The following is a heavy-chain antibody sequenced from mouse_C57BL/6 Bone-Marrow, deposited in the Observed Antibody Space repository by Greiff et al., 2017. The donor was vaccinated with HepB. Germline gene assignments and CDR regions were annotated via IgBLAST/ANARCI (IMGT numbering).Heavy chain of an antibody. CDR3: ASLLLRGNFAY. D-gene: IGHD1-1*01. Sequence: EVQLVESGGGLVQPGGSLSLSCAASGFTFTDYYMSWVRQPPGKALEWLGFIRNKANGYTTEYSASVKGRFTISRDNSQSILYLQMNALRAEDSATYYCASLLLRGNFAYWGQGTLVTVSA. CDR1: GFTFTDYY. CDR2: IRNKANGYTT. V-gene: IGHV7-3*01. J-gene: IGHJ3*01.